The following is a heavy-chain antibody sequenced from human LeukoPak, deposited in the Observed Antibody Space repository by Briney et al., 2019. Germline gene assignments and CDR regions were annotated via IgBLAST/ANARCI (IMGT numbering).Heavy chain of an antibody. CDR1: GGSIKTTSCY. CDR3: ARGGSYWDI. CDR2: IYYTGST. V-gene: IGHV4-39*07. D-gene: IGHD3-10*01. J-gene: IGHJ4*02. Sequence: PSETLSLTCSVSGGSIKTTSCYWGWIRQPPGRGLEWIGTIYYTGSTYHNPSLKSRVTMSVDLSKNEFSLILTSVTAADTAVYYCARGGSYWDIWGRGTLVTVSS.